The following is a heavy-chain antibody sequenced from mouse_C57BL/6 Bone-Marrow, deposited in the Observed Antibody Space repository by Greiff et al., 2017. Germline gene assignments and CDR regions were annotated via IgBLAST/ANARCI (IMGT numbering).Heavy chain of an antibody. V-gene: IGHV1-42*01. CDR1: GYSFTGYY. CDR2: INPSTGGT. J-gene: IGHJ4*01. Sequence: EVQLQEPGPELVKPGASVKISCKASGYSFTGYYMNWVKQSPEKSLEWIGEINPSTGGTTYNQKFKAKATLTVDKSSSTAYMQLKSLTSEDSAVYYCARNYYGNYYYAMDYRGQGTSVTVSS. D-gene: IGHD1-1*01. CDR3: ARNYYGNYYYAMDY.